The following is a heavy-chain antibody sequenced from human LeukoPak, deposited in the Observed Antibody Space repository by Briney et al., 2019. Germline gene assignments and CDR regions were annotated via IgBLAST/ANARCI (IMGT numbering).Heavy chain of an antibody. CDR2: ISANDGNTKYNT. V-gene: IGHV1-18*01. D-gene: IGHD1-26*01. CDR3: ARDRDRSGSQSY. J-gene: IGHJ4*02. Sequence: ASVKDSCKASGYTFTGYGIRWVRQAPGQGLEWMGWISANDGNTKYNTKYAQNLQGRVTMTTDISTSTAYMELRTLRSDDTAVYYCARDRDRSGSQSYWGQGTLVTVSS. CDR1: GYTFTGYG.